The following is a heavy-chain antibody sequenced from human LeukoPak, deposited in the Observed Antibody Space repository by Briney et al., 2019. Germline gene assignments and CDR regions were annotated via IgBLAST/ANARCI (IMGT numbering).Heavy chain of an antibody. D-gene: IGHD3-10*01. Sequence: GGSLRLSCEASGFTFNSYAMSWVRQAPGKGLEWVSSISTSSSHMYYADSVKGRFTISRDNAKNSLYLQMNTLRAEDTAVYYCARDDTSAHFFDYWGQGTLVTVSS. CDR2: ISTSSSHM. J-gene: IGHJ4*02. CDR3: ARDDTSAHFFDY. V-gene: IGHV3-21*01. CDR1: GFTFNSYA.